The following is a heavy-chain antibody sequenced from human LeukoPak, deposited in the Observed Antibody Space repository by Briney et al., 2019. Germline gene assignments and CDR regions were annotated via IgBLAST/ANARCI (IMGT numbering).Heavy chain of an antibody. D-gene: IGHD5-24*01. V-gene: IGHV1-69*06. CDR3: ARDVPVEMTVSGYFDF. J-gene: IGHJ4*02. Sequence: SEKVSCKASGDTFSSYAISWVRQAPAQGLEWMGRIIPIFGSPNYAQRFQGRVTITADKSTSTAYMELSSLTYEDTAVYYCARDVPVEMTVSGYFDFWGQGTLVTVSS. CDR2: IIPIFGSP. CDR1: GDTFSSYA.